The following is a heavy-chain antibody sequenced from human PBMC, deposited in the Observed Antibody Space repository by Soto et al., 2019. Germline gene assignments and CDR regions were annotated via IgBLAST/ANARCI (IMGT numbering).Heavy chain of an antibody. Sequence: PGGSLRLSCVASGFPFDSYGIHWVRRAPGKGLEWVATIGFAGNNKYYADSVKGRFTISRDNSKNTLYLHINSLKVDDTAMYYCARDSGYSYGPIDYWGQGTLVTVSS. D-gene: IGHD5-18*01. CDR3: ARDSGYSYGPIDY. V-gene: IGHV3-33*01. CDR2: IGFAGNNK. J-gene: IGHJ4*02. CDR1: GFPFDSYG.